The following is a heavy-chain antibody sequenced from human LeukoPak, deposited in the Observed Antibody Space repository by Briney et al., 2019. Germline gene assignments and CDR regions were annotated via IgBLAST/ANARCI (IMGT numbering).Heavy chain of an antibody. CDR3: ARHCCGQWLVPDY. CDR2: IYYSGST. D-gene: IGHD6-19*01. J-gene: IGHJ4*02. V-gene: IGHV4-39*01. Sequence: SETLSLTCIVSGGSISSGTYYWGWIRQPPGKGLEWIGSIYYSGSTYYNPSLKSRVTISVDTSKNQFSLKLSSVTAADTAVYYCARHCCGQWLVPDYWGQGTLVTVSS. CDR1: GGSISSGTYY.